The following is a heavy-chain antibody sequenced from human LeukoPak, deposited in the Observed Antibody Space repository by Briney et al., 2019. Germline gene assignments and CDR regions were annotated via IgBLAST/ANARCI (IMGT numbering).Heavy chain of an antibody. D-gene: IGHD6-6*01. CDR1: GFTFNNYA. CDR2: ISSGGST. V-gene: IGHV3-23*01. Sequence: GGSLRLSCAAAGFTFNNYAVSWVRQAPGKGLKWVSGISSGGSTYYADSVKGRFTISRDNSKNTLFLKMNSLRAEDTAVYYCAKDTYSSSPYYFDYWGQGTLVTVSS. J-gene: IGHJ4*02. CDR3: AKDTYSSSPYYFDY.